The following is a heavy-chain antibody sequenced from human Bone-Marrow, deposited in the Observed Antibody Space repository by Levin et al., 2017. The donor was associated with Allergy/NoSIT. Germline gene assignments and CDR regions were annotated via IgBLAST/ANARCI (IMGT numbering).Heavy chain of an antibody. J-gene: IGHJ5*01. CDR3: VGGSGDSQSMGFDP. Sequence: PSETLSLTCTVSGGSVRSLTYYWGWIRQSPGKGLEWMGSFYYDGSGSWGSAYHNPTLKSRVTISVNASKNQISLKVTSVTAADTAVYFCVGGSGDSQSMGFDPWGQGKPVTVSS. V-gene: IGHV4-39*07. D-gene: IGHD4-11*01. CDR2: FYYDGSGSWGSA. CDR1: GGSVRSLTYY.